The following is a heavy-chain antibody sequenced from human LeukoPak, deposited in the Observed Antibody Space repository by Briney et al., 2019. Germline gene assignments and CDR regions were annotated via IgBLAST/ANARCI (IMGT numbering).Heavy chain of an antibody. CDR3: ARDQEGFDY. CDR1: GYTFTSNY. V-gene: IGHV1-46*01. J-gene: IGHJ4*02. CDR2: IYPRDGST. Sequence: PGASVKVSCKASGYTFTSNYIHWVRQAAGQGLEWMGMIYPRDGSTSYAQKFQGRVTVTRDTSTSTVHMELSGLRSEDTAVYYCARDQEGFDYWGQGTLVTVSS.